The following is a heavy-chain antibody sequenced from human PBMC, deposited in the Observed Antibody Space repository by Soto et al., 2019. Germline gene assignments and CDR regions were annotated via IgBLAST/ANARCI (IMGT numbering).Heavy chain of an antibody. J-gene: IGHJ3*02. V-gene: IGHV4-59*01. Sequence: SETLSLTCAVYGGSISSYYWSWIRQPPGKGLEWIGYIYYSGSTNYNPSLKSRVTISVDTSKNQFSLKLSSVTAADTAVYYCAREQDFDSYAFDIWGQGTMVTVSS. CDR2: IYYSGST. CDR3: AREQDFDSYAFDI. CDR1: GGSISSYY. D-gene: IGHD3-9*01.